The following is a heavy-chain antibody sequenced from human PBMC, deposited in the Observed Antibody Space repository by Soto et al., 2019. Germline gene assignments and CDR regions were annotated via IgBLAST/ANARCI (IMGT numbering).Heavy chain of an antibody. CDR1: GGSISSYY. CDR3: ARVPLSEWDCSGGSCSHPGAFDI. J-gene: IGHJ3*02. Sequence: SETLSLTCTVSGGSISSYYWSWIRQPPGKGLEWIGYIYYSGSTNYNPSLKSRVTISVDTSKNQFSLKLSSVTAADTAVYYCARVPLSEWDCSGGSCSHPGAFDIWGQGTMVTVSS. CDR2: IYYSGST. D-gene: IGHD2-15*01. V-gene: IGHV4-59*01.